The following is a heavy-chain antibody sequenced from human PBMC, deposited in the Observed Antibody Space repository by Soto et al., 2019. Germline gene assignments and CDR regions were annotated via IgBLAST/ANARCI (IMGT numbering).Heavy chain of an antibody. D-gene: IGHD3-10*01. Sequence: EVQLLESGGGLVQPGGSLRLSCAASGFTFNKYAMTWVRQAPGKGLEWVSAISGGGDTTSYADSVKARVTVSRDGSKNTLYLQISSLRAEDTAVYYCAKGRGGSGSLTPRVDFWGQGTLVTVSS. V-gene: IGHV3-23*01. CDR1: GFTFNKYA. CDR3: AKGRGGSGSLTPRVDF. CDR2: ISGGGDTT. J-gene: IGHJ4*02.